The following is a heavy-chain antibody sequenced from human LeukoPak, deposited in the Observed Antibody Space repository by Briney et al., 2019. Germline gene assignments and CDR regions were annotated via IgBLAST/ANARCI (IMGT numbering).Heavy chain of an antibody. D-gene: IGHD2-2*02. CDR3: ARAEAGYCSSTSCYIPYFDY. CDR2: ISAYNGNT. J-gene: IGHJ4*02. V-gene: IGHV1-18*03. Sequence: ASVKVSCKASGYTFTSYGISWVRQAPGQGLEWMGWISAYNGNTNYAQKLQGRVTMTTDTSTSTAYMELRSLRSDDMAVYYCARAEAGYCSSTSCYIPYFDYWGQGTLVTVSS. CDR1: GYTFTSYG.